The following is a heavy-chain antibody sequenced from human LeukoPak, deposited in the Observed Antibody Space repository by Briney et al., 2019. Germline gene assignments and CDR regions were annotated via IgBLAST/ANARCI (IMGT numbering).Heavy chain of an antibody. CDR3: ARDRHFDY. V-gene: IGHV3-23*01. CDR2: LSGSGGTT. J-gene: IGHJ4*02. CDR1: GFTFSNYA. Sequence: GGSLRLSCVASGFTFSNYAMTWVRQVPGKGLEWVSGLSGSGGTTYYADSVKGRFTVSRDNSKNTLYLQMNSLRAEDTAVYYCARDRHFDYWGQGTLVTVSS.